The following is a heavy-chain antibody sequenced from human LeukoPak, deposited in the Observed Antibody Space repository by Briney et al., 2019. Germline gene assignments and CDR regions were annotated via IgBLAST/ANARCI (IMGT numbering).Heavy chain of an antibody. CDR3: ARRVHRLGSYSSHSDY. CDR2: IYPGDSDT. CDR1: GYSFTNYW. D-gene: IGHD1-26*01. J-gene: IGHJ4*02. V-gene: IGHV5-51*01. Sequence: GESLKISCKGSGYSFTNYWIGWVRQMPGKGLEWMGIIYPGDSDTTYSPSFQGQVTISADKSISTAFLQWSSLKASDTAMCYCARRVHRLGSYSSHSDYWGQGTLVTVSS.